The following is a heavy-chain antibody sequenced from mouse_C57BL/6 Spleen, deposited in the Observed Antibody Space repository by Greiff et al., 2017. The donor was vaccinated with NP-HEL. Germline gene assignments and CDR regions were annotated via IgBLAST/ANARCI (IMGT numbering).Heavy chain of an antibody. CDR2: IYPGSGST. V-gene: IGHV1-55*01. J-gene: IGHJ4*01. CDR3: ASRLDYYAMDY. CDR1: GYTFTSYW. D-gene: IGHD1-2*01. Sequence: QVQLKQPGAELVKPGASVKMSCKASGYTFTSYWITWVKQRPGQGLEWIGDIYPGSGSTNYNEKFKSKATLTVDTSSSTAYMQLSSLTSEDSAVYYCASRLDYYAMDYWGQGTSVTVSS.